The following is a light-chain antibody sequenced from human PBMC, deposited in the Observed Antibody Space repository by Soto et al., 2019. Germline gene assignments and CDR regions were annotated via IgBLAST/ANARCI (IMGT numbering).Light chain of an antibody. CDR3: QQRSNWLLT. CDR1: QSVSSY. J-gene: IGKJ4*01. Sequence: EIVLTQSPATLSLSPGERATLSCRASQSVSSYLAWYQQKPGQAPRLLIYDASNRATGIPARFSGSGSGTDFPLTISSLEPEDFAVYYCQQRSNWLLTFGGGIKVEIK. CDR2: DAS. V-gene: IGKV3-11*01.